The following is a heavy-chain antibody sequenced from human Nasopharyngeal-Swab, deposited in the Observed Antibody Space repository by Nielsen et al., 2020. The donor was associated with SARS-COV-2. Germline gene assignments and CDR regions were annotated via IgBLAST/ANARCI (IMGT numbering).Heavy chain of an antibody. J-gene: IGHJ3*02. V-gene: IGHV3-23*01. Sequence: VRQAPGKGLEWVSDMRGSGGSTYYADSVKGRFTISRDITKNTLYLQMNSLRAEDTAVYYCAKDSIRYYYDASGAFDIWGQGTMVTVSS. CDR3: AKDSIRYYYDASGAFDI. CDR2: MRGSGGST. D-gene: IGHD3-22*01.